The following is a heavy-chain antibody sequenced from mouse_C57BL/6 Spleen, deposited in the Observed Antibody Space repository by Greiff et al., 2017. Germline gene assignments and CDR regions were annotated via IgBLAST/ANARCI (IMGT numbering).Heavy chain of an antibody. J-gene: IGHJ4*01. Sequence: QVQLQQSGAELARPGASVKLSCKASGYTFTSYGISWVKQRTGQGLEWIGEIYPRSGNTYYNEKVKGKATLTADKSSSTADMELRSLTSEDSAVYFCARDDGNHYYAMDYWGQGTSVTVSS. CDR3: ARDDGNHYYAMDY. V-gene: IGHV1-81*01. CDR1: GYTFTSYG. D-gene: IGHD2-1*01. CDR2: IYPRSGNT.